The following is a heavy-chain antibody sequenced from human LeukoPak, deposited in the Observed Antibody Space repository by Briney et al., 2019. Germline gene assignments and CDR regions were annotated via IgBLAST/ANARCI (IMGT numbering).Heavy chain of an antibody. J-gene: IGHJ4*02. CDR3: ARVRLWFGDHLDDY. Sequence: PSETLSLTCTVSGYFISSGYYWGWIRQPPGKGLEWIGSMHHSGSTYYNPSLKSRVTMSLDTSKNQFSLRLPSVTAADTAVYYCARVRLWFGDHLDDYWGQGTLVTVSS. CDR1: GYFISSGYY. D-gene: IGHD3-10*01. CDR2: MHHSGST. V-gene: IGHV4-38-2*02.